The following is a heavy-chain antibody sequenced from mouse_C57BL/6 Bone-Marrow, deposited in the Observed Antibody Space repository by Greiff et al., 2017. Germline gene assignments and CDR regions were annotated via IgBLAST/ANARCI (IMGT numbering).Heavy chain of an antibody. Sequence: VQLQQSGPELVKPGASVKISCKASGYTFTDYYMNWVKQSHGKSLEWIGDINPNNGGTSYNQKFKGKATLTVDKSSSTAYKELRSLTSEDSAVYYCASYGSSYMFAYWGQGTLVTVSA. D-gene: IGHD1-1*01. J-gene: IGHJ3*01. V-gene: IGHV1-26*01. CDR1: GYTFTDYY. CDR3: ASYGSSYMFAY. CDR2: INPNNGGT.